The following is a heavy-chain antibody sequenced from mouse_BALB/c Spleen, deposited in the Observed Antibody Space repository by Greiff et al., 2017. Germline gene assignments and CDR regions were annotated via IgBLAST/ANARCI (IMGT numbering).Heavy chain of an antibody. D-gene: IGHD2-10*02. Sequence: EVQLQESGGGLVQPGGSRKLSCAASGFTFSSFGMHWVRQAPEKGLEWVAYISSGSSTIYYADTVKGRFTISRDNPKNTLFLQMTSLRSEDTAMYYCARGYGNYEGFAYWGQGTLVTVSA. J-gene: IGHJ3*01. CDR3: ARGYGNYEGFAY. CDR2: ISSGSSTI. V-gene: IGHV5-17*02. CDR1: GFTFSSFG.